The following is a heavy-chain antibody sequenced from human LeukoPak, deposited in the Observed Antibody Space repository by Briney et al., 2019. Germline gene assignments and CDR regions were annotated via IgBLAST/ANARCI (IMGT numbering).Heavy chain of an antibody. J-gene: IGHJ3*02. V-gene: IGHV4-31*03. D-gene: IGHD6-13*01. CDR1: GGSISSGGYY. CDR3: ARLSEAAAGPDAFDI. CDR2: IYYSGST. Sequence: PSQTLSLTCTVSGGSISSGGYYWSWIRQHPGKGLEWIGYIYYSGSTYYNPSPKSRVTISVDTSKNQFSLKLSSVTAADTAVYYCARLSEAAAGPDAFDIWGQGTMVTVSS.